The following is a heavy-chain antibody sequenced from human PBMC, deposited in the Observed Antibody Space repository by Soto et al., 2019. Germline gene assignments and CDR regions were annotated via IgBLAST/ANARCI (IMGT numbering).Heavy chain of an antibody. CDR2: INSDGSST. CDR1: GFTFSSYW. V-gene: IGHV3-74*01. D-gene: IGHD6-19*01. CDR3: ARERRGWYNNYYYGMDV. J-gene: IGHJ6*02. Sequence: GGSLRLSCAASGFTFSSYWMHWVRQAPGKGLVWASRINSDGSSTSYADSVKGRFTISRDNAKNTLYLQMNSLRAEDTAVYYCARERRGWYNNYYYGMDVWGQGTTVTVSS.